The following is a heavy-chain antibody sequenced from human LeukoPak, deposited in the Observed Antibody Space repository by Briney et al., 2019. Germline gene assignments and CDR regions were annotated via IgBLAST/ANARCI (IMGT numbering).Heavy chain of an antibody. Sequence: PSETLSLTCTVSGGSISSSSYDWGWLRQPPGKGLEWIGSIYYSGSTYYNPSLKSRVTISVDTSKNHFSLELSSVTAADTAVYYCARHRRGPYDILTGYPDYWGQGTLVTVSS. CDR2: IYYSGST. CDR1: GGSISSSSYD. D-gene: IGHD3-9*01. J-gene: IGHJ4*02. CDR3: ARHRRGPYDILTGYPDY. V-gene: IGHV4-39*01.